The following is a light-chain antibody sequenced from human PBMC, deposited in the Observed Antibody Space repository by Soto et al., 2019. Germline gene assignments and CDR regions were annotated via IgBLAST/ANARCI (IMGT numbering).Light chain of an antibody. V-gene: IGKV4-1*01. CDR3: QQYYSIPFT. CDR2: GAS. CDR1: QSVLYNSNNKNH. Sequence: DFVMTQAPDSLAVSLGERATINCKSSQSVLYNSNNKNHLGWFQQKPGHPPKLLIYGASFRPSGVPDRFSGSGSGTEFTLTISSLHAEDVAVYYCQQYYSIPFTFGQGTKLEI. J-gene: IGKJ2*01.